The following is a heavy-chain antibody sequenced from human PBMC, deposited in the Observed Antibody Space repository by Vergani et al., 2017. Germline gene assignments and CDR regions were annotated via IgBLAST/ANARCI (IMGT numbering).Heavy chain of an antibody. CDR2: ISGSGGST. CDR3: AKLDGVLNWYFDL. J-gene: IGHJ2*01. CDR1: GFTFSSYD. V-gene: IGHV3-23*01. D-gene: IGHD3/OR15-3a*01. Sequence: EVQLLESGGGLVQPGGSLRLSCAASGFTFSSYDTSWVRQAPGKGLEWVSGISGSGGSTYYADSVKVRFTISRDNSKNTLYLQMNSLRAEDTAVYYCAKLDGVLNWYFDLWGRGTLVTVSS.